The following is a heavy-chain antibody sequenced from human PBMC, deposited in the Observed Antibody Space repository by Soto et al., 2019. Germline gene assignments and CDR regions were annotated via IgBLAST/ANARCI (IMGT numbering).Heavy chain of an antibody. CDR3: AKEEDYDILACYPPGYYFDY. D-gene: IGHD3-9*01. Sequence: QVQLVESGGGVVQPGRSLRLSCAASGFTFSSYGMHWVRQAPGKGLEWVAVISYDGSNKYYADSVKGRFTISRDNSKNRLYLQMNILRAEDTAVFYCAKEEDYDILACYPPGYYFDYWRQGALVAVSS. V-gene: IGHV3-30*18. J-gene: IGHJ4*02. CDR1: GFTFSSYG. CDR2: ISYDGSNK.